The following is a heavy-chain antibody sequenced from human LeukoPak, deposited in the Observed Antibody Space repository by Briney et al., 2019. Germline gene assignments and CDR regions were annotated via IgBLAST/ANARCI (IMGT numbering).Heavy chain of an antibody. J-gene: IGHJ4*02. D-gene: IGHD4-11*01. Sequence: GGSLRLSCTASGFTFSSYAMTWVRQAPGKGLEWVSAISGSGGSTYYADSVKGRFTISRDHSKNTLYLQMNSLGAEDTAVYYCAKALRIYGNAEFDYWGQGTLVTVSS. CDR2: ISGSGGST. CDR3: AKALRIYGNAEFDY. CDR1: GFTFSSYA. V-gene: IGHV3-23*01.